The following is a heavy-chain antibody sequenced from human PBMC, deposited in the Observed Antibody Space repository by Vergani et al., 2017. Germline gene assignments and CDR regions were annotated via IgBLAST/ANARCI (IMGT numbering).Heavy chain of an antibody. D-gene: IGHD6-19*01. V-gene: IGHV4-30-4*01. CDR1: GDSISSGVHY. J-gene: IGHJ4*02. Sequence: QVQLQESGPGLVKPSQTLSLTCSVSGDSISSGVHYWNWIRHHRGKGLEWIGYIYSTGRTHHNPSLKSRVAISVDTSKNQFSLKVTSVTAADTAVYYCARQXPGSGWSPEDVDDWGQGSLVTVSS. CDR3: ARQXPGSGWSPEDVDD. CDR2: IYSTGRT.